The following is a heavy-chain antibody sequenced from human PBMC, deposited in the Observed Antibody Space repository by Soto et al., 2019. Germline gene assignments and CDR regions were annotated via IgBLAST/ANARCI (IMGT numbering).Heavy chain of an antibody. V-gene: IGHV4-34*01. D-gene: IGHD3-3*01. CDR2: INHRGQT. Sequence: SETLSLTCAVDGGSFSDYSWIWIRQPPGKGLEWIGEINHRGQTNYKPSLKSRILISVDNSKNQVSLNLNSVTAADTAIYYCAKVSRITIFGGGWFDPWGPGTLVTVSS. CDR3: AKVSRITIFGGGWFDP. J-gene: IGHJ5*02. CDR1: GGSFSDYS.